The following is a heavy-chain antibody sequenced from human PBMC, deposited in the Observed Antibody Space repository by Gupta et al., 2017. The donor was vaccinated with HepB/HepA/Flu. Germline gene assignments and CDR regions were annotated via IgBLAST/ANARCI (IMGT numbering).Heavy chain of an antibody. D-gene: IGHD6-6*01. CDR1: GFTFSSYA. V-gene: IGHV3-23*01. J-gene: IGHJ4*02. CDR2: ISGSGGST. CDR3: AKTPGGSSSLFDD. Sequence: EVQLFESGGGLVQPGGSLRLSCAASGFTFSSYAISWVRQGPGKGLEGVSAISGSGGSTYYADAVKGRFTISRDNAKNTLYLQLKRMRAEDTAVYYCAKTPGGSSSLFDDWGQGTLVTVSS.